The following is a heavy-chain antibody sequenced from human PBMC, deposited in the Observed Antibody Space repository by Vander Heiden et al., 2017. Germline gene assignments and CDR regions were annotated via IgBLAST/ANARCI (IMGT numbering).Heavy chain of an antibody. CDR2: ISYDGSNK. Sequence: QVQLVESGGGVVQPGRSLRLSFAASGFTFSSYGMHWVRQAPGKGLEWVAVISYDGSNKYYADSVKGRFTISRDNSKNTLYLQMNSLRAEDTAVYYCAKSYSGSYYYPDYWGQGTLVTVSS. D-gene: IGHD1-26*01. J-gene: IGHJ4*02. CDR3: AKSYSGSYYYPDY. CDR1: GFTFSSYG. V-gene: IGHV3-30*18.